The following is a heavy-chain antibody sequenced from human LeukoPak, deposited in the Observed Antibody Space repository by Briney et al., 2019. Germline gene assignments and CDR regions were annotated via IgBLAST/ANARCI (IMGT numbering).Heavy chain of an antibody. Sequence: SETLSLTCTVSGGSISSYYWSWIRQPPGKGLEWIGYIYYSGSTYYNPSLKSRVTISVDTSKNQFSLKLSSVTAADTAVYYCARETHYYGSGSYYRASDYWGQGTLVTVSS. CDR2: IYYSGST. J-gene: IGHJ4*02. CDR3: ARETHYYGSGSYYRASDY. V-gene: IGHV4-4*08. CDR1: GGSISSYY. D-gene: IGHD3-10*01.